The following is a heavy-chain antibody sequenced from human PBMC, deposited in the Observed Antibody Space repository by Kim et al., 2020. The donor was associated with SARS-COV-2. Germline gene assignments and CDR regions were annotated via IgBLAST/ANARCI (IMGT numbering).Heavy chain of an antibody. CDR3: TTHTFPTEEWERTRYDY. J-gene: IGHJ4*02. CDR2: IKSKTDGGTT. CDR1: GFTFSNAW. Sequence: GGSLRLSCAASGFTFSNAWMSWVRQAPGKGLEWVGRIKSKTDGGTTDYAAPVKGRFTISRDDSKNTLYLQMNSLKTEDTAVYYCTTHTFPTEEWERTRYDYWGQGTLVTVSS. V-gene: IGHV3-15*01. D-gene: IGHD1-26*01.